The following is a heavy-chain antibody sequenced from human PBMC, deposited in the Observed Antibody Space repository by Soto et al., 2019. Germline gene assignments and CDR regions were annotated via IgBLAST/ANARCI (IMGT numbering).Heavy chain of an antibody. J-gene: IGHJ4*02. Sequence: PGESLKISCKGSGYSFTTYWIGWVRQMPGKGLEWMGIISAGDSDARYSPSFQGQVTMSADKSISTAYLQWSRLKASDTAMYYCARGGGPDSPFDYWGQGTPVTVSS. D-gene: IGHD3-22*01. CDR2: ISAGDSDA. CDR1: GYSFTTYW. CDR3: ARGGGPDSPFDY. V-gene: IGHV5-51*01.